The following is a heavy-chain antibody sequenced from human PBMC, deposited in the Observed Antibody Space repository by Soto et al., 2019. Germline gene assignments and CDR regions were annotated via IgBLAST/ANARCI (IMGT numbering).Heavy chain of an antibody. CDR1: GGTFSSYT. D-gene: IGHD3-22*01. CDR3: ARELHYYDSSGYYEYYYYYGMDV. Sequence: QVQLVQSGAEVKKPGSSVKVSCKASGGTFSSYTISWVRQAPGQGLEWMGRIIPILGIANYAQKFQGRVTITADKSTSTAYMEVSSLRSEDTAVYYCARELHYYDSSGYYEYYYYYGMDVWGQGTTVTVSS. CDR2: IIPILGIA. J-gene: IGHJ6*02. V-gene: IGHV1-69*08.